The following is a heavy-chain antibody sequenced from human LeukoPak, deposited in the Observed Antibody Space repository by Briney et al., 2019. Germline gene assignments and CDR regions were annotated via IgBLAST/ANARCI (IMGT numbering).Heavy chain of an antibody. CDR3: ANSMPRNYGNYLDY. D-gene: IGHD4-11*01. J-gene: IGHJ4*02. V-gene: IGHV3-23*01. CDR2: INRGGNT. Sequence: GESLTLSCAASGFTFNNYVMTWVRQAPGKGLEWVSRINRGGNTFYSESVKGRFTVSRDNSKNTLSLQITSLRAEDTAVYYCANSMPRNYGNYLDYWGLGTLVTVSS. CDR1: GFTFNNYV.